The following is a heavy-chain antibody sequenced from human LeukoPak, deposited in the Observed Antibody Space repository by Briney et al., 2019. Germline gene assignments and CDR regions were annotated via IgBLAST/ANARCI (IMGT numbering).Heavy chain of an antibody. CDR1: GGSISSGSYY. CDR3: ARAGGTTDSVFFDY. J-gene: IGHJ4*02. Sequence: SQTLSLTCTVSGGSISSGSYYWSWIRQPAGEGLEWIRRIYTSGSTNYNPSLKSRVTISVDTSKNQFSLKLSSVTAADTAVYYCARAGGTTDSVFFDYWGQGTLVTVSS. V-gene: IGHV4-61*02. D-gene: IGHD4-17*01. CDR2: IYTSGST.